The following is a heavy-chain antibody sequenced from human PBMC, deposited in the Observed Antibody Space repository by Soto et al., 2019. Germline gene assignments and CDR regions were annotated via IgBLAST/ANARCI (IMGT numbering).Heavy chain of an antibody. V-gene: IGHV1-3*01. CDR2: INAGNGNT. D-gene: IGHD6-6*01. CDR3: ARDRWGSSTTPDY. J-gene: IGHJ4*02. Sequence: QVQLVQSGAEVKKPGASVKVSCKASGYTFTSYAMNWVRQAPGQRLEWMGWINAGNGNTKYSQKFQGRVTITRDTSASTAYMELSSLRSDDTAVYYCARDRWGSSTTPDYWGQGTLVTVSS. CDR1: GYTFTSYA.